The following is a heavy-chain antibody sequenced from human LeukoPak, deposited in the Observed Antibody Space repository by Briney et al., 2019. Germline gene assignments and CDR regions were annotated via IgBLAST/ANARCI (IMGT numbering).Heavy chain of an antibody. J-gene: IGHJ4*02. CDR2: ISPNSGGT. CDR3: ARLYSSSSKNDY. Sequence: ASVKVSCKASGYTFTGYYMHWVRQAPGQGLEWMGWISPNSGGTNYAQKFQGRVTMTRDTSISTAYMELSRLRSDDTAVYYCARLYSSSSKNDYWGQGTLVTVSS. V-gene: IGHV1-2*02. CDR1: GYTFTGYY. D-gene: IGHD6-13*01.